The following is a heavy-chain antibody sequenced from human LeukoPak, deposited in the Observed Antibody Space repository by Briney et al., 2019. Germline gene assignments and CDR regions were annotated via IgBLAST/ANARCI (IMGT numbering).Heavy chain of an antibody. Sequence: ASVKVSCKVSGYTLIELSRHWVRQAPGKGLEWMGGFDPEDGETIYAQKFQGRVTMTEDTSTDTAYMELSSLRSEDTAVYYCAATPYSSGWYDGMDVWGQGTTVTVSS. CDR1: GYTLIELS. V-gene: IGHV1-24*01. J-gene: IGHJ6*02. CDR3: AATPYSSGWYDGMDV. CDR2: FDPEDGET. D-gene: IGHD6-19*01.